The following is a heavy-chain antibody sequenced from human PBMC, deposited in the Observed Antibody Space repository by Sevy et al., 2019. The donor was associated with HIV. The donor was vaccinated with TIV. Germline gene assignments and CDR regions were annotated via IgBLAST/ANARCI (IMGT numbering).Heavy chain of an antibody. V-gene: IGHV4-59*08. CDR2: IYYNGHI. Sequence: SETLSLTCTVYGGSITSLYWNWIRQPPGKGLEWIANIYYNGHINYKPSLKSRVTLSLDTSKNQFSLRLSSVTAADTAMYYCAGENAWGRGYSWGQGTLVTVSS. CDR1: GGSITSLY. CDR3: AGENAWGRGYS. D-gene: IGHD1-26*01. J-gene: IGHJ4*02.